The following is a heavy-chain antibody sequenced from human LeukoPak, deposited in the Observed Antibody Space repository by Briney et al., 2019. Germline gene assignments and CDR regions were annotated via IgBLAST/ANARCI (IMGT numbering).Heavy chain of an antibody. CDR2: IKSKTDGGTT. D-gene: IGHD3-22*01. CDR1: GFTFSNAW. J-gene: IGHJ4*02. V-gene: IGHV3-15*07. Sequence: GGSLRLSCAASGFTFSNAWMNWVPQAPGKGLEWVGRIKSKTDGGTTDYAAPVKGRFTISRDDSKNTLYLQMNSLKTEDTAVYYCSTTYYYDSSEGYWGQGTLVTVSS. CDR3: STTYYYDSSEGY.